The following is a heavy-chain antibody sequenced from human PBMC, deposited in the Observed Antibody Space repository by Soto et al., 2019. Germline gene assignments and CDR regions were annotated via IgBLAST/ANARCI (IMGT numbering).Heavy chain of an antibody. J-gene: IGHJ6*02. CDR1: GYTFTTFG. Sequence: QVQLVQSGGEVKKPGASVKVSCKASGYTFTTFGLSWVRQAPGQGLEWMGWISTYNGNTNYAQKFQGRLTLTTDTSTTTAYMELRSLRSDDTAVYYCARGDGPDVWGQGTTVTVSS. CDR2: ISTYNGNT. CDR3: ARGDGPDV. V-gene: IGHV1-18*01. D-gene: IGHD3-16*01.